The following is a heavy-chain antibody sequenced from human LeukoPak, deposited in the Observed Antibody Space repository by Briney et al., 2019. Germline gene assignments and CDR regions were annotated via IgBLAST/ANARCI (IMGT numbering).Heavy chain of an antibody. V-gene: IGHV4-34*01. CDR1: GGSFSGYY. D-gene: IGHD3-3*01. CDR3: ARGPMTYYDFWSSPSGWFDP. CDR2: INHSGST. J-gene: IGHJ5*02. Sequence: PSETLSLTCAVYGGSFSGYYWSWIRQPPGKGLEWIGEINHSGSTNYNPSLKSRVTISVDTSKNQFSLKLSSVTAADTAVYYCARGPMTYYDFWSSPSGWFDPWGQGTLVTVSS.